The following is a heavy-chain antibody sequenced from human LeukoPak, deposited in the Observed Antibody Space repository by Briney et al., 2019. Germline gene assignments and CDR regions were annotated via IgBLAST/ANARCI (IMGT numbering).Heavy chain of an antibody. CDR2: ISSRSSDI. J-gene: IGHJ4*02. CDR1: RVTFSGYT. CDR3: ARALYYDILTGYQTHTYYLDY. D-gene: IGHD3-9*01. V-gene: IGHV3-21*01. Sequence: PGGSLRLSCTASRVTFSGYTVNWVRQAPGKGLEWVSSISSRSSDIYYAASVKGRFTISRDNARNSLYLQMSSLRAEDTAVYYCARALYYDILTGYQTHTYYLDYWGQGTLVTVSS.